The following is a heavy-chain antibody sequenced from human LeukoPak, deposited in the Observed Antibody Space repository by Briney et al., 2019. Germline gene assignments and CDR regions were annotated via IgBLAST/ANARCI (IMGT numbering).Heavy chain of an antibody. D-gene: IGHD3-10*01. V-gene: IGHV3-74*01. Sequence: GGSLRLSCAASGFTFISYWMYWVRQAPGKGLVWVSRINSDGSTTNYADSVKGRFAISRDNAKNTLYLQMNSLRAEDTAVYYCARDPRGGTLDYWGQGTLVTVSS. J-gene: IGHJ4*02. CDR1: GFTFISYW. CDR3: ARDPRGGTLDY. CDR2: INSDGSTT.